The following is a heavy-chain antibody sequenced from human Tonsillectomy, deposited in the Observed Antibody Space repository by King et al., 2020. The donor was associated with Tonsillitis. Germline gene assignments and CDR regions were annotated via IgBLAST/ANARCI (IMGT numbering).Heavy chain of an antibody. J-gene: IGHJ4*02. Sequence: VQLVESGGGLVQPGGSLRLSYAASGFTFSSSAMAWVRQAPGKGPEWVSGISGSGGSTYYADSVKGRYTISRDNSKNKLYLQMNILGAEDLALYYCAKVGSTAMVCYFDYCGQGALVTVSS. V-gene: IGHV3-23*04. CDR3: AKVGSTAMVCYFDY. CDR1: GFTFSSSA. CDR2: ISGSGGST. D-gene: IGHD5-18*01.